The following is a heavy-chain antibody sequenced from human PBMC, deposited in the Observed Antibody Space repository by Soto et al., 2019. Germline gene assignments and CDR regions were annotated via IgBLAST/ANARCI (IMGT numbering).Heavy chain of an antibody. V-gene: IGHV3-30-3*01. Sequence: QVQLVESGGGVVQPGRALRLSCAAAGFTFSSYAMHWVRQAPGKGLEWVAVISYDGSNKYYADSVKGRFTISRDNSKNTLYLHMNSLRAEDTAVYYCARETRDDAFDIWGQWTMVTVSS. CDR3: ARETRDDAFDI. CDR2: ISYDGSNK. CDR1: GFTFSSYA. J-gene: IGHJ3*02.